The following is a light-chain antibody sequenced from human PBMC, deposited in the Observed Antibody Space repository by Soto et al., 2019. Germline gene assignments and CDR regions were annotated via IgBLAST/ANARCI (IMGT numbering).Light chain of an antibody. CDR1: QSVSSD. V-gene: IGKV3-15*01. Sequence: EIVLTQTRSTLCGSGGESGTLSCRASQSVSSDLAWYQQKPGQAPRLLIYGASTRATGIPARFSGSGSGTEFTLTISSLQSEDFAVYYCQQYNTWPRFGQGTRLEIK. J-gene: IGKJ5*01. CDR3: QQYNTWPR. CDR2: GAS.